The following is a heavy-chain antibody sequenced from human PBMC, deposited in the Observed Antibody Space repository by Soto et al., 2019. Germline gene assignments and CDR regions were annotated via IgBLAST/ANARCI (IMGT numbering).Heavy chain of an antibody. CDR1: GYTFTSYG. Sequence: ASVKVSCKASGYTFTSYGISWLLQAPGQGLEWMGWITAYNGKTNYGQKLQGRVTMNTDTSTSTAYRELRSLRSDETPVNYCARDPRKGLRFLVWLGTKPQYGLDVWGQGTTVTGSS. D-gene: IGHD3-3*01. CDR3: ARDPRKGLRFLVWLGTKPQYGLDV. J-gene: IGHJ6*02. CDR2: ITAYNGKT. V-gene: IGHV1-18*04.